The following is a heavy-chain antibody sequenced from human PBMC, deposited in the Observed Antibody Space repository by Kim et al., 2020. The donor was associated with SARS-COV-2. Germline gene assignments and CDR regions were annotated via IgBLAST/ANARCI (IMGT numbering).Heavy chain of an antibody. CDR3: ARSQRFLEWFYYYYGMDV. D-gene: IGHD3-3*01. Sequence: VKGRFTISRDNAKNSLYLPMNSLRDEDTAVYYCARSQRFLEWFYYYYGMDVWGQGTTVTVSS. J-gene: IGHJ6*02. V-gene: IGHV3-48*02.